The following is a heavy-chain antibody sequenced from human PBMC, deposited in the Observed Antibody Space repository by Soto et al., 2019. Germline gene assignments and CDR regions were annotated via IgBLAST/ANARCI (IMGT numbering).Heavy chain of an antibody. Sequence: GGSLRLSCAASGVTVSDYYMSWFRQAPGKGLEWVSYISGSGSTIHDADSVKGRFTISRDNAKNSLYLQMNSLRAEDTALYYCARLGSIAAAGTPDYWGQGPLVTVSS. CDR2: ISGSGSTI. CDR1: GVTVSDYY. J-gene: IGHJ4*02. V-gene: IGHV3-11*01. CDR3: ARLGSIAAAGTPDY. D-gene: IGHD6-13*01.